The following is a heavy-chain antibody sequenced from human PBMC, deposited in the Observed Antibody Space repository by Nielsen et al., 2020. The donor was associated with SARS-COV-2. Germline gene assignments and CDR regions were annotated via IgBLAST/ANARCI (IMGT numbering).Heavy chain of an antibody. CDR2: INPNSGGT. V-gene: IGHV1-2*02. CDR1: GYTFTGYY. J-gene: IGHJ4*02. Sequence: ASVKVSCKASGYTFTGYYMHWVRQAPGQGLEWMGWINPNSGGTNYAQKFQGRVTMTRDTSISTAYMELSRLRSDDTAVYYCARDRIVVVPAAKVDFDYWGQGTLVTVSS. CDR3: ARDRIVVVPAAKVDFDY. D-gene: IGHD2-2*01.